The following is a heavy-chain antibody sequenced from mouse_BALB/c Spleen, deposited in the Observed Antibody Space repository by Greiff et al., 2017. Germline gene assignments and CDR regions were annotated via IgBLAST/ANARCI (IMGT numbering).Heavy chain of an antibody. CDR2: IWSGGST. D-gene: IGHD2-3*01. CDR3: ARPIYDGYYAAMDY. V-gene: IGHV2-2*02. J-gene: IGHJ4*01. Sequence: VKLMESGPGLVQPSQSLSITCTVSGFSLTSYGVHWVRQSPGKGLEWLGVIWSGGSTDYNAAFISRLSISKDNSKSQVFFKMNSLQANDTAIYYCARPIYDGYYAAMDYWGQGTSVTVSS. CDR1: GFSLTSYG.